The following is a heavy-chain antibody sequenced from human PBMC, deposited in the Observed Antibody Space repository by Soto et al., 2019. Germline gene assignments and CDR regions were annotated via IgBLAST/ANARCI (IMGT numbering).Heavy chain of an antibody. J-gene: IGHJ4*02. CDR3: ARSEATALDD. V-gene: IGHV4-4*02. Sequence: ASETLSLTCTVSGDSMSSSNWWNWVRQPPGKGLEWIGEAHHSGRTNYNPSLKSRVTISVDRSQNHFSLQLTSVTAADTAVYYCARSEATALDDWGQGTLVTVSS. CDR2: AHHSGRT. CDR1: GDSMSSSNW.